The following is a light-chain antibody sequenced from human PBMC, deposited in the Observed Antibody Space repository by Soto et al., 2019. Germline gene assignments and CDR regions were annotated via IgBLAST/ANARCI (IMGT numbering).Light chain of an antibody. Sequence: QAVVTQEPSLTVSPGGTVTLTCGSSTGTVSSGYFPHWFQQKPGQAPRTLIYNRNNKHPWTPARFSASFLGGKAALTLSGAQAEDEADYYCSLYFSTSREVVFGGGTKVTVL. CDR3: SLYFSTSREVV. CDR2: NRN. CDR1: TGTVSSGYF. V-gene: IGLV7-46*01. J-gene: IGLJ2*01.